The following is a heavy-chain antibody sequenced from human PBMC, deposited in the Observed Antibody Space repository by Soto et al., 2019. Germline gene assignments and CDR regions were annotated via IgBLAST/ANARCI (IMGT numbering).Heavy chain of an antibody. CDR1: GFTFSSYG. J-gene: IGHJ6*02. Sequence: QVQLVESGGGVGQPGRSLRLSCAASGFTFSSYGMHWVRQAPGKGLEWVAVIWYDGSNKYYADSVKGRFTISRDNSKNTLYLQMNSLRAEDTAVYYCARDQLLWFGELTYGMDVWGQGTTVTVSS. CDR2: IWYDGSNK. V-gene: IGHV3-33*01. CDR3: ARDQLLWFGELTYGMDV. D-gene: IGHD3-10*01.